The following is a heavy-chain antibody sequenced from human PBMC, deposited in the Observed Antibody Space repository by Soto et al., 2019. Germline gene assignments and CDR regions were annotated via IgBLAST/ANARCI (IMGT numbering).Heavy chain of an antibody. V-gene: IGHV1-2*02. CDR2: VSPKTGET. CDR3: ARRPMWRQVARDYGMDV. Sequence: QVQLVQSGSEVKKPGASVTVSCKASGYPFTGYYIHWVRQAPGQGPEWMGWVSPKTGETNYVQKFQGRVTMTPETSTSTAYLELTRLRSDDTAVYYCARRPMWRQVARDYGMDVWGHGTTVTVS. CDR1: GYPFTGYY. D-gene: IGHD2-15*01. J-gene: IGHJ6*02.